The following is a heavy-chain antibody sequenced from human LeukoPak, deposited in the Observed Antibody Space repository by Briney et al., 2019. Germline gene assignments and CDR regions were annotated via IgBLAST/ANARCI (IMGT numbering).Heavy chain of an antibody. J-gene: IGHJ4*02. CDR3: AKDNDHYGDYDC. D-gene: IGHD4-17*01. CDR2: ISGAGNT. Sequence: GGSLRLSCTASGFTVTAYTIHRVRQAPGRGLEWVSLISGAGNTYYADSVKGRFTISRDNNKNSLYLQMNSLTNEDTALYFCAKDNDHYGDYDCWGQGTLVTVSS. V-gene: IGHV3-43*02. CDR1: GFTVTAYT.